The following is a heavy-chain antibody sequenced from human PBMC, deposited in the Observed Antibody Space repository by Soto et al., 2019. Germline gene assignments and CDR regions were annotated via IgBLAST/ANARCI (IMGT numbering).Heavy chain of an antibody. CDR3: ANQNYGDSDY. Sequence: SETLSLTCTVSGGSISSHYWMWIRQPPGKRLEWIAYISDTRGSSYNPSLKSRGTISLDRSKNQFSLKLTSVTAADTAIYYCANQNYGDSDYWGQGTLVT. D-gene: IGHD4-17*01. CDR2: ISDTRGS. CDR1: GGSISSHY. J-gene: IGHJ4*02. V-gene: IGHV4-59*11.